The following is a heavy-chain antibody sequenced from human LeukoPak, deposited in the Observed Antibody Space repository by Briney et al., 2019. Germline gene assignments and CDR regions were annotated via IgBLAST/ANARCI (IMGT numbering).Heavy chain of an antibody. CDR1: GFTFSGYS. CDR3: ARAPYDSSGYNYFDN. D-gene: IGHD3-22*01. J-gene: IGHJ4*02. CDR2: ISGDTYSV. V-gene: IGHV3-48*02. Sequence: PGGSLSLSCVASGFTFSGYSMNWVRQAPGKGLEWVSYISGDTYSVYYTESVEGRFTISRDNAQNSLYLQMNSLRDEDTAVYYCARAPYDSSGYNYFDNWGQGTLVSV.